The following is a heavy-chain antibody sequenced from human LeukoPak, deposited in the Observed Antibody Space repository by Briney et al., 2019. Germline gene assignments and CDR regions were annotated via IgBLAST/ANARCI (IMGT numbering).Heavy chain of an antibody. Sequence: SETLSLTCTVYGGSITSGTYFWRWIRQPAGTGLEWIARIYTSGSTNYNPSLKSRVTISADTSKNQFSLKLNSVTAADTAVYYCARLKGEFDPWGQGTLVTVSS. CDR1: GGSITSGTYF. V-gene: IGHV4-61*02. CDR2: IYTSGST. J-gene: IGHJ5*02. CDR3: ARLKGEFDP.